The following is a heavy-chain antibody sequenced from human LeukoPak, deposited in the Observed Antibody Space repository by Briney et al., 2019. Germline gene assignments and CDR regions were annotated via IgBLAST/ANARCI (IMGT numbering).Heavy chain of an antibody. CDR1: GGSISNYY. CDR3: ARGRVVVAATRLVWFDP. D-gene: IGHD2-15*01. CDR2: INHSGST. V-gene: IGHV4-34*01. Sequence: SSETLSLTCTVSGGSISNYYWNWIRQPPGKGLEWIGEINHSGSTNYNPSLKSRVTISVDTSKNQFSLKLSSVTAADTAVYYCARGRVVVAATRLVWFDPWGRGTLVTVSS. J-gene: IGHJ5*02.